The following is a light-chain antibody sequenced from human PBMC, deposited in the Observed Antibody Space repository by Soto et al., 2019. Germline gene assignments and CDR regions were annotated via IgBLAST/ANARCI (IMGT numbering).Light chain of an antibody. CDR3: SSYTTSSTLV. Sequence: QSALTQPASVSGSPGQSITISCTGTSSDVGAYNYVSWYQQHPGKAPKLMIYEVSNRPSGVSNRFSGSKSGNTASLTISGLQAKDEADYYCSSYTTSSTLVFGGGTKLTVL. CDR2: EVS. V-gene: IGLV2-14*01. J-gene: IGLJ3*02. CDR1: SSDVGAYNY.